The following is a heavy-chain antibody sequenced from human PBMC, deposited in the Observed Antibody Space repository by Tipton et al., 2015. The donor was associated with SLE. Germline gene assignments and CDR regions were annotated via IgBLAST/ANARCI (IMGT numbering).Heavy chain of an antibody. V-gene: IGHV1-69*01. Sequence: QLVQSGAEVKKPGSSVRVSCTASRGTLTNYAVNWVRQAPGQGLEWMGGILPLYDSINYPQKFQGRVSFSTDFMELRSLTSDDTAVYYCARGGSAPCKLDYWGQGTLVIVSS. D-gene: IGHD2/OR15-2a*01. CDR1: RGTLTNYA. J-gene: IGHJ4*02. CDR3: ARGGSAPCKLDY. CDR2: ILPLYDSI.